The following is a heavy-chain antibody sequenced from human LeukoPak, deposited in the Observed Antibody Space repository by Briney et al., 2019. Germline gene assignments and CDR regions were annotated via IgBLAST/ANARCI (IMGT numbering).Heavy chain of an antibody. V-gene: IGHV4-39*01. Sequence: SETLSLTCTVSGGSVSSSSYYWGWIRQPPGKGLEWIGSVYYSGSTYYNPSLKSRVTISVDTSKNQFPLKMSSVTAADTTLFYCARHRGGSSPSVFDSWGQGTLVTVSS. CDR1: GGSVSSSSYY. CDR3: ARHRGGSSPSVFDS. J-gene: IGHJ4*02. CDR2: VYYSGST. D-gene: IGHD2-15*01.